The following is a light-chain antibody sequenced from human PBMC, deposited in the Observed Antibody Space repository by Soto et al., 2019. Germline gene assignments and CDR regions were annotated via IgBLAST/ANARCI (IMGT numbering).Light chain of an antibody. J-gene: IGLJ3*02. CDR1: SGDVGRYNY. Sequence: QSVLTQPPSASGSPGQSVTISCTGTSGDVGRYNYVSWYQQHPRKAPKLLIYEVSKRPSGVPDRFSGSKSGNTASLTVSGLQAEDEAHYYCSSYAGSNTCVFGVGTKVTVL. CDR2: EVS. V-gene: IGLV2-8*01. CDR3: SSYAGSNTCV.